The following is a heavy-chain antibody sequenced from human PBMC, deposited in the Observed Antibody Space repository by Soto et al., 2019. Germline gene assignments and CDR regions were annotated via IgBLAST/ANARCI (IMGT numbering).Heavy chain of an antibody. Sequence: KLSATLSLTCTVSGGSISGYYWSWIRQPPGKGLEWIGYIYYSGSTTYNPSLKSPVTISVDTSRNQFSLKLSSVTAADTAVYYCAKVRDDHSYFFDYWGQGTLVTVSS. J-gene: IGHJ4*02. CDR3: AKVRDDHSYFFDY. CDR1: GGSISGYY. D-gene: IGHD6-6*01. CDR2: IYYSGST. V-gene: IGHV4-59*12.